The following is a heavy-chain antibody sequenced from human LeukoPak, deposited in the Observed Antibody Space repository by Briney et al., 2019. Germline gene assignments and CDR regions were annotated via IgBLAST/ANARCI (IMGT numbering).Heavy chain of an antibody. J-gene: IGHJ4*02. Sequence: GPLRLSCAASGFTFSSYAMHWVRQAPGKGLEYVSAISSNGGSTYYANSVKGRFTISRDNSKNTLYLQMGSLRAEDMAVYYCARETRIVGATSIYFDYWGQGTLVTVSS. CDR3: ARETRIVGATSIYFDY. CDR2: ISSNGGST. V-gene: IGHV3-64*01. CDR1: GFTFSSYA. D-gene: IGHD1-26*01.